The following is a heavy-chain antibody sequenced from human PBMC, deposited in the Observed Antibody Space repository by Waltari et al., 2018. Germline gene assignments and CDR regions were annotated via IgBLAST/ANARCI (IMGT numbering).Heavy chain of an antibody. D-gene: IGHD6-6*01. J-gene: IGHJ4*02. CDR2: ISAYNGNT. Sequence: QVQLVQSGAEVKKPGASVKVSCKASGYTLTSYGISWVRQAPGQGLEWMGWISAYNGNTNYAQKRQGRVTKTTDTATSTDYMVLRRLRSDDTAVYYCARDLSIAAPSDFDYWGQGTLVTVSS. V-gene: IGHV1-18*01. CDR3: ARDLSIAAPSDFDY. CDR1: GYTLTSYG.